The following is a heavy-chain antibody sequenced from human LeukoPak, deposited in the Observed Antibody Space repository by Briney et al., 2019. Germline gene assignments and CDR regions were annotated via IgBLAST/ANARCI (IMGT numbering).Heavy chain of an antibody. J-gene: IGHJ4*02. V-gene: IGHV4-59*01. D-gene: IGHD6-19*01. Sequence: PSETLSLTCTVSGGSISSYYWSWIRQPPGKGLEWIGYIYYSGSTSYNPSLKGRVTISVDTSTNQFSLKLSSVTAADTAVYYCARGGGWSPYYFDYWGQGTLVTVSS. CDR1: GGSISSYY. CDR3: ARGGGWSPYYFDY. CDR2: IYYSGST.